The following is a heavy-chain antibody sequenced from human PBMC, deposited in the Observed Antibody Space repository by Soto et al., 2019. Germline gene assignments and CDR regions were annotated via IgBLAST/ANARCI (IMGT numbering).Heavy chain of an antibody. V-gene: IGHV1-18*01. CDR2: ISAYNGNT. CDR3: AIYPAYGDYRLGAAAFDI. CDR1: GYSLTGDG. Sequence: ASVKLARKSSGYSLTGDGISRLLQTPGQGLECMGWISAYNGNTNYEQKLQGRVTMTTDTSTSTAYMELRSLRSDDTAVYYCAIYPAYGDYRLGAAAFDIWGQGTMVTVSS. J-gene: IGHJ3*02. D-gene: IGHD4-17*01.